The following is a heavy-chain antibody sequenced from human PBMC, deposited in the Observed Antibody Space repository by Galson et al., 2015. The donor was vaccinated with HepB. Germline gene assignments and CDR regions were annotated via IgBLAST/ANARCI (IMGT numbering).Heavy chain of an antibody. V-gene: IGHV3-11*01. J-gene: IGHJ6*03. CDR2: ISSSGSTI. D-gene: IGHD2-2*01. CDR1: GFTFSDYY. CDR3: AREKPDIVVVPAAGSYYYYYMDV. Sequence: SLRLSCAASGFTFSDYYMSWIRQAPGKGLEWVSYISSSGSTIYYADSVKGRFTISRDNAKNSLYLQMNSLRAEDTAVYYCAREKPDIVVVPAAGSYYYYYMDVWGKGTTVTVSS.